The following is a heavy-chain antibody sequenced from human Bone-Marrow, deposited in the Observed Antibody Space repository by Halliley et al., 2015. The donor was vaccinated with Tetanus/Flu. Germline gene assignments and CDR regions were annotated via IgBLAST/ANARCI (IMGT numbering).Heavy chain of an antibody. CDR2: SGSGIST. V-gene: IGHV3-23*01. J-gene: IGHJ4*02. CDR3: AKGTLTTIITTVGYHFDY. Sequence: SGSGISTLYADSVKGRFTVSRDNSKNTLYLQMNNLRPEDTAVYYCAKGTLTTIITTVGYHFDYWGQGSLVTVSS. D-gene: IGHD4-4*01.